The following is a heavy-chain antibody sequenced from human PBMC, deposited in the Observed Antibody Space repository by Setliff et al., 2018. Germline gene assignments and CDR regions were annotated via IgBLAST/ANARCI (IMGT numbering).Heavy chain of an antibody. J-gene: IGHJ4*02. V-gene: IGHV3-21*01. D-gene: IGHD2-2*02. CDR3: ARDAEPSAISLYYFDY. CDR1: GFTFSSYS. Sequence: GGSLRLSCAASGFTFSSYSMSWVRQAPGKGLEWVSSISSSSSYIYYADSVKGRFTISRDNAKNSLYLKMNSLRAEDTAVYYCARDAEPSAISLYYFDYWGQGTLVTVSS. CDR2: ISSSSSYI.